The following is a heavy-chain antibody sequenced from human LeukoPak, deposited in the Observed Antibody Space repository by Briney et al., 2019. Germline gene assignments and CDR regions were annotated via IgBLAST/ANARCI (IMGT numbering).Heavy chain of an antibody. D-gene: IGHD2-21*02. CDR1: GFTFSTYW. CDR3: TRGDPDY. CDR2: INYHGSDK. J-gene: IGHJ4*02. V-gene: IGHV3-7*01. Sequence: GGSLRLSCAASGFTFSTYWMSWVRQTPEKGLEWVANINYHGSDKYLVDSVKGRFTISRDNAKNSLFLQMNSLRDEDTAVYYCTRGDPDYWGQGTLVTVSS.